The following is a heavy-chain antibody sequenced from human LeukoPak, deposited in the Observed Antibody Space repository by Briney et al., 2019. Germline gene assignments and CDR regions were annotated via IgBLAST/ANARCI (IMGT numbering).Heavy chain of an antibody. CDR1: GFTFSSYW. V-gene: IGHV3-74*01. D-gene: IGHD2-2*02. Sequence: GGSVRLSCAASGFTFSSYWMHWVRQAPGKGVVWVSRINSDGSSTSYADSVKGRFTISRDNAKNTLYLQMNSLRAEDTAVYYCARDYTVVVPAAINYYYYYGMDVWGQGTTVTVSS. J-gene: IGHJ6*02. CDR2: INSDGSST. CDR3: ARDYTVVVPAAINYYYYYGMDV.